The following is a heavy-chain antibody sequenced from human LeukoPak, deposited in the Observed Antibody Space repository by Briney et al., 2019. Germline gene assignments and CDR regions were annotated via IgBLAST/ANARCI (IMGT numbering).Heavy chain of an antibody. V-gene: IGHV3-33*01. J-gene: IGHJ2*01. Sequence: GMSLRLSCTASGFTFSQHGMHWVRQVPGKGLEWLAVIWYDGNKKLYADSAKGRFTISKDNSQNTLSLQMDSLRVEDTAVYYCVVVLVPAAVWQFGYWGRGALVTVSS. CDR2: IWYDGNKK. CDR3: VVVLVPAAVWQFGY. D-gene: IGHD2-2*01. CDR1: GFTFSQHG.